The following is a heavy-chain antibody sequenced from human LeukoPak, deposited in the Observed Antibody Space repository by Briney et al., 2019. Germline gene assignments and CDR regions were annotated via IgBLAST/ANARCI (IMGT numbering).Heavy chain of an antibody. V-gene: IGHV3-53*01. Sequence: PGGSLRLSCAASGFTFSSYEMNWVRQAPGKGLEWVSVIYSGGSTYYADSVKGRFTISRDNSKNTLYLQMNSLRAEDTAVYYCVKSGYNRFDYWGQGALVTVSS. J-gene: IGHJ4*02. D-gene: IGHD5-24*01. CDR2: IYSGGST. CDR3: VKSGYNRFDY. CDR1: GFTFSSYE.